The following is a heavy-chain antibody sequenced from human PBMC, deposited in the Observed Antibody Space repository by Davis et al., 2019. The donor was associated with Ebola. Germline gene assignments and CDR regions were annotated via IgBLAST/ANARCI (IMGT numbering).Heavy chain of an antibody. D-gene: IGHD6-13*01. J-gene: IGHJ3*02. V-gene: IGHV3-23*01. Sequence: GGSLRLSCAASGFTFSSYAMNWVRQAPGKGLEWVSVLSGSGDSTYYADPVKRRFTISRDNSKNTLYLQMNSLRVEDTAVYYCAKDQQAKRGLGAFDIWGQGTMVTVSS. CDR2: LSGSGDST. CDR1: GFTFSSYA. CDR3: AKDQQAKRGLGAFDI.